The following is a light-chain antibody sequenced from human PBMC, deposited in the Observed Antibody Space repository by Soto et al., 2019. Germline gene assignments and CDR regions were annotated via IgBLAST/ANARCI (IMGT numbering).Light chain of an antibody. CDR3: QQYNNWPRT. J-gene: IGKJ5*01. V-gene: IGKV3-15*01. CDR2: GAS. Sequence: EIVMTQSPSTLSASPGERATLSCRASQSVSSNLAWYQQKPGQAPRLLIYGASTRASGIPSRFSASGSGTEFTLTISRLQSEDFAVYYCQQYNNWPRTFGQGTRLEIK. CDR1: QSVSSN.